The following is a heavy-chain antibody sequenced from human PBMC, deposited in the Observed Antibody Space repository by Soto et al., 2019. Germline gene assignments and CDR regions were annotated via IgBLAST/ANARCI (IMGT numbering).Heavy chain of an antibody. D-gene: IGHD1-7*01. J-gene: IGHJ5*02. V-gene: IGHV4-30-2*01. CDR3: ARTESGTFDP. CDR1: GVSISGVYYS. CDR2: IYQDGNA. Sequence: PSETLSLTCAVSGVSISGVYYSWSWIRQPPGEGLEWIGYIYQDGNAFYNPSLKNRVSISLDRSKNQFSLSLNSVTAADTAVYYCARTESGTFDPWGQGTLVTVSS.